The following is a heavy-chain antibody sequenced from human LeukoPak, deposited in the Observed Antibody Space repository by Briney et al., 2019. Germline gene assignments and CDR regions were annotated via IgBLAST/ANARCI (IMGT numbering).Heavy chain of an antibody. V-gene: IGHV3-33*01. CDR3: SRGGYGDYNNWFDP. D-gene: IGHD4-17*01. CDR2: IWYNGSNK. CDR1: GFTFSSFC. Sequence: PGGSLRLSCAASGFTFSSFCMHWVRQAPGKGLEWVADIWYNGSNKYYAESVKGRFTISRDNSKNTLYLQMNSLKAEDTAVYYCSRGGYGDYNNWFDPWGQGTLVIVSS. J-gene: IGHJ5*02.